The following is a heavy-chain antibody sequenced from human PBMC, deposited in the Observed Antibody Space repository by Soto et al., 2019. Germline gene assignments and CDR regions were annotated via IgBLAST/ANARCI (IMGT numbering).Heavy chain of an antibody. V-gene: IGHV4-31*03. J-gene: IGHJ4*02. D-gene: IGHD3-10*01. CDR3: ARASYFRPSGSYYFVS. Sequence: SETLSLTCTVSDDSLTTNKYAWTWIRQNPEKGLEWIGYVYSNGNTRSSPSLQSRVSMSVDTSKSHFSLRLSSVTAADTAVYFCARASYFRPSGSYYFVSWGQGTLVTSPQ. CDR2: VYSNGNT. CDR1: DDSLTTNKYA.